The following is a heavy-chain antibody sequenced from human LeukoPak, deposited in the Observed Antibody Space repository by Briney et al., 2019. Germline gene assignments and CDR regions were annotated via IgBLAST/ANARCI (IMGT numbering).Heavy chain of an antibody. Sequence: GGSLRLSCAASGFTFSSYWMSWVRQAPGKGLEWVANINQDGSEKYYVDSVKGRFTISRDNAKNTLYLQMNSLRAEDTAVYYCAKETRGSYSDYWGQGTLVTVSS. CDR1: GFTFSSYW. D-gene: IGHD5-12*01. CDR3: AKETRGSYSDY. J-gene: IGHJ4*02. CDR2: INQDGSEK. V-gene: IGHV3-7*01.